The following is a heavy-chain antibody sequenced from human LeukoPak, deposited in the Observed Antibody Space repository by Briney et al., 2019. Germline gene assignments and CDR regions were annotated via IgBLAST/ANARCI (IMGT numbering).Heavy chain of an antibody. CDR1: GGSISSSSYY. CDR2: IYYSGST. Sequence: SETLSLTCTVSGGSISSSSYYWGWIRQPPGKGLEWIGSIYYSGSTYYNPSLKSRVATSVDKSENHISLWLTSVTAADTAVYYCAREGGPYRPLDYSGQGTLVTVSS. V-gene: IGHV4-39*07. J-gene: IGHJ4*02. CDR3: AREGGPYRPLDY.